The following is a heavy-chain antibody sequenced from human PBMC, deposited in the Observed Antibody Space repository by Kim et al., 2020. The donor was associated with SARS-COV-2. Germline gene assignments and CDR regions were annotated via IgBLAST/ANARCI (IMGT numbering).Heavy chain of an antibody. CDR3: VRGGWEMDY. CDR2: IKEDGTQR. D-gene: IGHD1-26*01. J-gene: IGHJ4*02. CDR1: GFTFSRYW. V-gene: IGHV3-7*03. Sequence: GGSLRLSCAVSGFTFSRYWMNWVRQAPGKGLEWVSNIKEDGTQRYYVDSVKGRFTISRDDAKNSLYLQMNSLRDDDTAIYYCVRGGWEMDYWDQGVVVTVSS.